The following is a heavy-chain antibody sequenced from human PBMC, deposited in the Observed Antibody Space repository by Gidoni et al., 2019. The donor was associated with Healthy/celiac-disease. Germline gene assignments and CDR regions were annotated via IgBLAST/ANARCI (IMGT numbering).Heavy chain of an antibody. Sequence: QVQLVESGGGVVQPGRSLRLSCAASGFTFSSYGMHWVRQAPGKGLEWVAVISYDGSNKYYADSVKGRFTISRDNSKNTLYLQMNSRRAEDTAVYYCAKGVGFSVYGYFQHWGQGTLVTVSS. V-gene: IGHV3-30*18. D-gene: IGHD2-15*01. CDR2: ISYDGSNK. J-gene: IGHJ1*01. CDR3: AKGVGFSVYGYFQH. CDR1: GFTFSSYG.